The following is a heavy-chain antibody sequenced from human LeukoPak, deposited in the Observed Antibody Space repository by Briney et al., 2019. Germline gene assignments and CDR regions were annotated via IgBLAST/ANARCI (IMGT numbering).Heavy chain of an antibody. CDR1: GISFSSSW. D-gene: IGHD2-2*01. CDR3: ARASSRGGYCRSTSCSYYFDH. CDR2: IKQDASVR. Sequence: GGSLRLSCAASGISFSSSWMSWVRQAPGRGLEWVANIKQDASVRYYVDSVKGRFTISRDDGKNSLYLQMNGLRAEDTAVYFCARASSRGGYCRSTSCSYYFDHWGQGTLVTVSS. V-gene: IGHV3-7*01. J-gene: IGHJ4*02.